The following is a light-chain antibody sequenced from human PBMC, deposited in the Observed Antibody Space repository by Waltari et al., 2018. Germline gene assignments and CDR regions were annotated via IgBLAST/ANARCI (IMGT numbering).Light chain of an antibody. CDR3: QQYGTSSWT. CDR1: ESVSSNY. J-gene: IGKJ1*01. Sequence: EIVLTQSPGTLSLSPGERATPYCRATESVSSNYLAWYQQKFGQAPRLLIYAASNRATGIPDRFSGSGSGTDFTLTISRLEPEDFAVYYCQQYGTSSWTFGQGTKVEIK. V-gene: IGKV3-20*01. CDR2: AAS.